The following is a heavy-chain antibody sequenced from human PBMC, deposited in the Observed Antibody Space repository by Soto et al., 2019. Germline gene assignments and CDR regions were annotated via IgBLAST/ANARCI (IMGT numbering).Heavy chain of an antibody. CDR3: AKEYPGGTFGLVSGGMDV. Sequence: GGSLRLSCAASGFTFSSYAMRWVSQAPGRGLEWVSGISGSGGSTHYADSVKGRFTISRDNSKNTLYLQMNSLRAEDTSVYYCAKEYPGGTFGLVSGGMDVWGQGTTVTVSS. D-gene: IGHD6-13*01. CDR1: GFTFSSYA. CDR2: ISGSGGST. V-gene: IGHV3-23*01. J-gene: IGHJ6*02.